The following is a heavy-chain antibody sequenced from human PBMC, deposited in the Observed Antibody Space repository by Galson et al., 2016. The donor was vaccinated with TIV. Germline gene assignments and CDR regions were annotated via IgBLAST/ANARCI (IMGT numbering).Heavy chain of an antibody. CDR3: VRDRIYDFWSGYYTSEYFQY. V-gene: IGHV3-7*01. D-gene: IGHD3-3*01. J-gene: IGHJ1*01. Sequence: SLRLSCAASGFTFSRYWLSWVRQAPGKGLEWVANINQDGYEKYYVDSQKGRFTISRDNAKNSLFLQMNSLRVEDTAVYYCVRDRIYDFWSGYYTSEYFQYWGRGTLVTVSS. CDR2: INQDGYEK. CDR1: GFTFSRYW.